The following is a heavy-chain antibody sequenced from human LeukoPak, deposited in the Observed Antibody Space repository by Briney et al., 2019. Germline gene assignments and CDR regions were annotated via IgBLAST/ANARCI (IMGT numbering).Heavy chain of an antibody. J-gene: IGHJ4*02. Sequence: GGSLRLSCAASGFTFSSHVMHWVRQAPGKGLEWVAVIGYDGSNKYYADSVKGRFTIPRDNPKKSLYLQMNSLRAEDTAVYYCAGTGNLRGDYFDYWGQGTLVTVSS. V-gene: IGHV3-33*01. CDR1: GFTFSSHV. D-gene: IGHD3-10*01. CDR3: AGTGNLRGDYFDY. CDR2: IGYDGSNK.